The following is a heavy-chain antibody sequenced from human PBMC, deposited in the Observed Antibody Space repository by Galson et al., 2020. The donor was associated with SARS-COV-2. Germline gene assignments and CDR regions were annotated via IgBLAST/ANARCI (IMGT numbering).Heavy chain of an antibody. J-gene: IGHJ3*02. V-gene: IGHV1-24*01. Sequence: AAVRVSCRGSGYTLTALSMHWVRQAPGKGLEWMGGFHPEDGEIVYAQSFQGRLILTEDTSTDTAYMELSSLRPEDTAVYYCAILGFGYAFEMWGQGTVVTVSS. CDR2: FHPEDGEI. CDR3: AILGFGYAFEM. D-gene: IGHD3-10*01. CDR1: GYTLTALS.